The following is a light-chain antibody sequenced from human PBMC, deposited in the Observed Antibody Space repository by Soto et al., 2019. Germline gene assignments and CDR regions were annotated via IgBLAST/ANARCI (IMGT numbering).Light chain of an antibody. V-gene: IGKV1-39*01. Sequence: DIQMTQSPSFLSASVGDRVTITCRASQSISNCLNWYQQRLGKAPKPLIYAASRLQSGVPSRFNASGSGTDFTHTSNSLQPEDFSTYYFQQSFHTPRTFGQGTKLEI. CDR3: QQSFHTPRT. J-gene: IGKJ1*01. CDR1: QSISNC. CDR2: AAS.